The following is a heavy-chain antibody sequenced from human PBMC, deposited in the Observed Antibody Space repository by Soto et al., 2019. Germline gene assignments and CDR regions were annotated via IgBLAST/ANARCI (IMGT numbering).Heavy chain of an antibody. D-gene: IGHD2-15*01. V-gene: IGHV1-18*04. CDR3: ARGGDIVVVVAATVGYYYGMDV. CDR1: GYTFTSYG. J-gene: IGHJ6*02. CDR2: ISAYNGNT. Sequence: GASVKVSCKASGYTFTSYGISWVRQAPGQGLEWMGWISAYNGNTNYAQKLQGRVTMTTDTSTSTAYMELRSLRSDDTAVYYCARGGDIVVVVAATVGYYYGMDVWGQGTTVTVSS.